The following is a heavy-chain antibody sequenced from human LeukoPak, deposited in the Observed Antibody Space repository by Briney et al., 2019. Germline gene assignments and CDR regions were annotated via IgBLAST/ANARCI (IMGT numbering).Heavy chain of an antibody. CDR3: AKDSDGYHYDSSGEGYFDY. Sequence: GGSLRLSCAASGFTFSSYAMSWVRQAPGKGLEWVSAISGSGGSTYYADSVKGRFTISRDNSKNTLYLQMNSLRAEDTAVYYCAKDSDGYHYDSSGEGYFDYWGQGTLVTVSS. CDR1: GFTFSSYA. J-gene: IGHJ4*02. CDR2: ISGSGGST. V-gene: IGHV3-23*01. D-gene: IGHD3-22*01.